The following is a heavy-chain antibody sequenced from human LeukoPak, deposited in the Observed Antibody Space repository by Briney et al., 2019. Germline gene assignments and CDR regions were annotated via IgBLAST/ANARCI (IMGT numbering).Heavy chain of an antibody. CDR1: GFTFSTHA. Sequence: PGGSLRLSCSGSGFTFSTHAIHWVCQAPGKGPEYVSLINTSGDKTYYADSVKGRFTISRDNSKNTVSLQMSSLRDEDTAMYYCVKDLYKGETSTWYYFDYWGQGTLVTVSS. J-gene: IGHJ4*02. CDR3: VKDLYKGETSTWYYFDY. D-gene: IGHD6-13*01. CDR2: INTSGDKT. V-gene: IGHV3-64D*06.